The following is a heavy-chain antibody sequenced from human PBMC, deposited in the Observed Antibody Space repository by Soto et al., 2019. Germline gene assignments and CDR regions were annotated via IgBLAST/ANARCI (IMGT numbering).Heavy chain of an antibody. CDR3: ARGSLMVRGVIDY. J-gene: IGHJ4*02. Sequence: SEILSLTCAVYGGSFSGYYWSWIRQPPGKGLEWIGEINHSGSTNYNPSLKSRVTISVGTSKNQFSLKLSSVTAADTAVYYCARGSLMVRGVIDYWGQGTLVTVSS. CDR1: GGSFSGYY. V-gene: IGHV4-34*01. D-gene: IGHD3-10*01. CDR2: INHSGST.